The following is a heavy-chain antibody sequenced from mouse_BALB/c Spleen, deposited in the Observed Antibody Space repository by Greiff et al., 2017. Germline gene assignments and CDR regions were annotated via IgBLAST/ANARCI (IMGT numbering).Heavy chain of an antibody. V-gene: IGHV1-69*01. CDR3: AVDSSGSFAY. CDR2: IDTSDSYT. J-gene: IGHJ3*01. CDR1: GYTFTDYW. Sequence: QVQLQQPGAELVMPGASVKMSCKASGYTFTDYWMHWVKQRPGQGLEWIGAIDTSDSYTSYNQKFKGKATLTVDESSSTAYMQRSSLTSEDSAVYYCAVDSSGSFAYWGQGTLVTVSA. D-gene: IGHD3-2*01.